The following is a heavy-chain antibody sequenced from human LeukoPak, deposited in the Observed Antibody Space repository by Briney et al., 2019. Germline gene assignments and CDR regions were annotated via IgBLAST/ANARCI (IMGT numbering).Heavy chain of an antibody. Sequence: SETLSLTCTVSGGSISNYYWSWIRQPAGKGLEWIGRIYSTGSTNYNPSLKSRVTMSVDTSKNQFSLKLSSVTAAGTAVYYCARVVYYDSSGYSDYWGQGTLVTVSS. CDR3: ARVVYYDSSGYSDY. D-gene: IGHD3-22*01. V-gene: IGHV4-4*07. CDR2: IYSTGST. J-gene: IGHJ4*02. CDR1: GGSISNYY.